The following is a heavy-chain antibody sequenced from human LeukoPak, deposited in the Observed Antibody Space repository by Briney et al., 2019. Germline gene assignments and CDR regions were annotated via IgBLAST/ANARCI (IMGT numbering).Heavy chain of an antibody. V-gene: IGHV3-30*04. D-gene: IGHD3-22*01. CDR3: ARGTYYYDTNGYYSGGLGY. CDR2: ISNDGSDK. Sequence: GGSLRLSCAASGFTFSTYAMPWVRQAPGKGLECVSVISNDGSDKYYPDSVRGRFTISRDSSENTLFLQMNSLRAEDTAVYYCARGTYYYDTNGYYSGGLGYWGQGTLVTVSS. J-gene: IGHJ4*02. CDR1: GFTFSTYA.